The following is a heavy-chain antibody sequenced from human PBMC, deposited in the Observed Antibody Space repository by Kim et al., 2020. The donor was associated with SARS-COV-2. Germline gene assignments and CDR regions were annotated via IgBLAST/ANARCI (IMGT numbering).Heavy chain of an antibody. CDR3: ARSPPPPRNEHFYY. CDR1: GFRFGYYA. Sequence: GGSLRLSCAASGFRFGYYAMHWVRQVPGKGLEWVSSISWNSETISYMDSVKGRFTISRDNPKNSLYLRMDSLTPEDTAIYYCARSPPPPRNEHFYYLGQG. J-gene: IGHJ4*02. V-gene: IGHV3-9*01. D-gene: IGHD2-8*01. CDR2: ISWNSETI.